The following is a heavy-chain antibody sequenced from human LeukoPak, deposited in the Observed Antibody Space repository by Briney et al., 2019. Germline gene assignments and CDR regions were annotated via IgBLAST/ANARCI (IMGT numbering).Heavy chain of an antibody. D-gene: IGHD3-22*01. CDR2: IIPIFGTA. CDR1: GGTFSSYA. CDR3: ARAGPGGYYDSSGYYLY. Sequence: SVKVSCKASGGTFSSYAISWVRQAPGQGLEWMGGIIPIFGTANYARKFQGRVTITTDESTSTAYMELSSLRSEDTAVYYCARAGPGGYYDSSGYYLYWGQGTLVTVSS. J-gene: IGHJ4*02. V-gene: IGHV1-69*05.